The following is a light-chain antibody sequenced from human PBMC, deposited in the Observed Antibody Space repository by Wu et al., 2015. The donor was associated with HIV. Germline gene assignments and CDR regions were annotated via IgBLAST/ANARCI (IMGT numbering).Light chain of an antibody. CDR3: HQYGTSPPYS. Sequence: EIVLAQSPGTLSLSPGERATLSCRASQSIISNYLAWYQQKPGQAPRLLIYDASSRATGIPDRFSGSGSGTDFTLTISRLEPGDSAVYYCHQYGTSPPYSFGQGTKLEIK. V-gene: IGKV3-20*01. CDR2: DAS. J-gene: IGKJ2*03. CDR1: QSIISNY.